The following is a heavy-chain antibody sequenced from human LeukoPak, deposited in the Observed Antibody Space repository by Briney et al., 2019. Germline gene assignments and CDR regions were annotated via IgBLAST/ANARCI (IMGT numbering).Heavy chain of an antibody. J-gene: IGHJ3*02. V-gene: IGHV1-58*01. CDR3: AASSDGGAFDI. Sequence: SVKVSCKASGFTFTSSAVQWVRQARGQRLEWIGWIVVSSGNTNYAQKFQERVTITRDMSTSTAYMELSSLRSEDTAVYYCAASSDGGAFDIWGQGTMVTVSS. CDR1: GFTFTSSA. D-gene: IGHD3-10*01. CDR2: IVVSSGNT.